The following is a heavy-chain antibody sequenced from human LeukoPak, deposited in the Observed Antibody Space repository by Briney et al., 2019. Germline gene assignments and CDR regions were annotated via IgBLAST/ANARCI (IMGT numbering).Heavy chain of an antibody. Sequence: SQTLSLSCSVSGGSISSGSYYWSWIRQPAGKGLEWIGRIHTSGSTNYNPSLKSRVTISVDTSKNQFSLKLSSVTAADTAVYFCASVRFGEGGYWGQGTLVTVSS. CDR1: GGSISSGSYY. D-gene: IGHD3-10*01. CDR2: IHTSGST. J-gene: IGHJ4*02. CDR3: ASVRFGEGGY. V-gene: IGHV4-61*02.